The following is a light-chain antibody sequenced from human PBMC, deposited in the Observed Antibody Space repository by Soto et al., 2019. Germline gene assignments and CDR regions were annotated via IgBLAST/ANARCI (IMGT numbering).Light chain of an antibody. CDR2: GAS. J-gene: IGKJ2*01. Sequence: EIVMTQSPATLSVSLGDRATLSCRASQRVTTYLAWYQQKPGQATRLLIYGASTMATGIPARFSGSGSETDFTLTISSLQSEAFAFYYCQQYNSLPPSHTFGQGTKLEIK. V-gene: IGKV3-15*01. CDR3: QQYNSLPPSHT. CDR1: QRVTTY.